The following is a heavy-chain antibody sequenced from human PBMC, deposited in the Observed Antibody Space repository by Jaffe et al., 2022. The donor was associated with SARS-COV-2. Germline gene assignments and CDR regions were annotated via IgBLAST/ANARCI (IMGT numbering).Heavy chain of an antibody. CDR1: GFTFDDYA. CDR3: AKDIPFRAGYAFDI. V-gene: IGHV3-9*01. J-gene: IGHJ3*02. Sequence: EVQLVESGGGLVQPGRSLRLSCAASGFTFDDYAMHWVRQAPGKGLEWVSGISWNSGSIGYADSVKGRFTISRDNAKNSLYLQMNSLRAEDTALYYCAKDIPFRAGYAFDIWGQGTMVTVSS. CDR2: ISWNSGSI.